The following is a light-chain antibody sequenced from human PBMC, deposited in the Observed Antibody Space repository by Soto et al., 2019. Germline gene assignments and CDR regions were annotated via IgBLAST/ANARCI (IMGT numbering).Light chain of an antibody. V-gene: IGKV1-9*01. CDR3: QQLKSYPHT. Sequence: DIQLTQSPSFLSASVGDRVTITCRASQGISSYLAWYQQKPGKAPKLLIYAASTLQSGVPSRFSGSGSGTEFTLTISSLQPEDFATYYCQQLKSYPHTFGQGTKLDI. CDR1: QGISSY. CDR2: AAS. J-gene: IGKJ2*01.